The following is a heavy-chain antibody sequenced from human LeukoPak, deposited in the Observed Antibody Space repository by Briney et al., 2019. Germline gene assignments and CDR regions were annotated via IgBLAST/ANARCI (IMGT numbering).Heavy chain of an antibody. CDR1: GGSFSGYY. V-gene: IGHV4-34*01. CDR2: INHSGST. CDR3: VRVPYSARWGNYFDY. J-gene: IGHJ4*02. Sequence: SETLSLTCAAFGGSFSGYYWSWVRQPPGQGLEWIGEINHSGSTNYNPSLKSRVTISVDPSKNQFSLKLSSVTAADTAVYYCVRVPYSARWGNYFDYWGQGTLVTVSS. D-gene: IGHD5-12*01.